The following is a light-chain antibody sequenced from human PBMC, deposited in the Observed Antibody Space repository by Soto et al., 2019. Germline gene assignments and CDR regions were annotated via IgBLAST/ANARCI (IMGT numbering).Light chain of an antibody. J-gene: IGKJ2*01. CDR1: QSVLSSSNNKNF. CDR2: WAS. CDR3: QQYYSIPYT. Sequence: DIVMTQSPDSLAVSLGERATINCKSSQSVLSSSNNKNFLAWYQQKPGQSPKLLIYWASTRESGVPDRFSGSGSGTDFTLTVSSVQAEDVAVYYCQQYYSIPYTFGQGTKLEIK. V-gene: IGKV4-1*01.